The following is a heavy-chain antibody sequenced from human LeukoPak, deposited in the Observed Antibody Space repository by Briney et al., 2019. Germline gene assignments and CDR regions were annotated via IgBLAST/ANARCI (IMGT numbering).Heavy chain of an antibody. CDR2: VYYSGSI. D-gene: IGHD2-21*02. CDR1: GDFITAYY. Sequence: SETLSLTCTVSGDFITAYYWSWIRQPPGKGLEWIGYVYYSGSIEYNPSLRSRVTISLEMSKHQFSLNLTSVTAADTAVYYCASNTATVFDYWGQGALVTVSS. CDR3: ASNTATVFDY. J-gene: IGHJ4*02. V-gene: IGHV4-59*01.